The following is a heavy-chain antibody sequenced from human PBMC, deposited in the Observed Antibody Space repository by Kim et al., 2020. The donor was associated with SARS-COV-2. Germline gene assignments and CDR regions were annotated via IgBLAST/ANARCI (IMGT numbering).Heavy chain of an antibody. CDR2: IIPIFGTA. D-gene: IGHD6-13*01. V-gene: IGHV1-69*13. CDR1: GGTFSSYA. Sequence: SVKVSCKASGGTFSSYAISWVRQAPGQGLEWMGGIIPIFGTANYAQKFQGRVTITADESTSTAYMELSSLRSEDTAVYYCARAFIRAAGSYYYYYGMDVWGQGTTVTVSS. CDR3: ARAFIRAAGSYYYYYGMDV. J-gene: IGHJ6*02.